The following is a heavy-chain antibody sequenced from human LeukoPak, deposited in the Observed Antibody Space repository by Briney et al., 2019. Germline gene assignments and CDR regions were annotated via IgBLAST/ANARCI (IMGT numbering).Heavy chain of an antibody. Sequence: ASVTVSFKTSGYTFTGYYMHWVRQAPGQGLEWMGWINPNSGGTNYAQKFQGRVTMTRDTSITTAYMELNGLRSDDTAVYYCAREGREFGPHKLAGFDYWGQGTLVTVSS. CDR3: AREGREFGPHKLAGFDY. J-gene: IGHJ4*02. V-gene: IGHV1-2*02. CDR1: GYTFTGYY. D-gene: IGHD3-10*01. CDR2: INPNSGGT.